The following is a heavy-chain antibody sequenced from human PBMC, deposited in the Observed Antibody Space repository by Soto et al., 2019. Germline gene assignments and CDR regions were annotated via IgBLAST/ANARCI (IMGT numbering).Heavy chain of an antibody. J-gene: IGHJ4*02. CDR3: ARDGLGSITNAFHX. V-gene: IGHV4-4*07. CDR1: GGSISSYY. D-gene: IGHD1-20*01. Sequence: DTLSLTFTVSGGSISSYYWSWIRQPAGKGLEWIVSIYTSGSTNYNPSLKSRVTMSVDTSKNQFSLKLSSVTAADTAVYYCARDGLGSITNAFHXWGQGTLVTASX. CDR2: IYTSGST.